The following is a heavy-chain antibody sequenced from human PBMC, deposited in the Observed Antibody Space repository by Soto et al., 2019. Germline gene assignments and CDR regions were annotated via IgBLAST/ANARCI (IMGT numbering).Heavy chain of an antibody. J-gene: IGHJ4*02. Sequence: QVHLVQSGAEVKKAGSSVKVSSKTSGGTISTYAISWVRQAPGQGLEWMGKIIPVLGVSDYAQKFQGRLTITADKSTATAYMELSSLRSEDTAVYYCARGGQQVVSFAYWGQGTLVSVSS. CDR1: GGTISTYA. CDR3: ARGGQQVVSFAY. V-gene: IGHV1-69*04. CDR2: IIPVLGVS. D-gene: IGHD6-6*01.